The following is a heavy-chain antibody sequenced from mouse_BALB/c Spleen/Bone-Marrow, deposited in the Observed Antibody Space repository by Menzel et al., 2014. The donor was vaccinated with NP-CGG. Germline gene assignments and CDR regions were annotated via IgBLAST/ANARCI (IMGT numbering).Heavy chain of an antibody. CDR2: INPSNGRT. V-gene: IGHV1S81*02. D-gene: IGHD2-12*01. CDR3: ARDYSYDAGFARFVY. Sequence: QVQLQQPGAELVKPGASVKLSCKASGYTFTSYWMHWVKQRPGQGLEWIGEINPSNGRTNYNEKFKSKATLTVDKSSSTAYMQLSSLTSEDSAVYYCARDYSYDAGFARFVYWGQGTLVTVSA. J-gene: IGHJ3*01. CDR1: GYTFTSYW.